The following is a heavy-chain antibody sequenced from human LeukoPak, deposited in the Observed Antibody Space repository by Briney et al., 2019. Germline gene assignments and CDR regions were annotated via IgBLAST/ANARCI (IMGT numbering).Heavy chain of an antibody. CDR2: IKSKTDGGTT. V-gene: IGHV3-15*01. D-gene: IGHD2-21*02. Sequence: GGSLRLSCAASGLTFNKAWMGWVRQAPGKGLENIGRIKSKTDGGTTDYAAPVKGRFTISRDDSKNSLYLQMNSLKTEDTAVYYCARGAPYCGGDCYYYYYYYMDVWGKGTTVTVSS. J-gene: IGHJ6*03. CDR1: GLTFNKAW. CDR3: ARGAPYCGGDCYYYYYYYMDV.